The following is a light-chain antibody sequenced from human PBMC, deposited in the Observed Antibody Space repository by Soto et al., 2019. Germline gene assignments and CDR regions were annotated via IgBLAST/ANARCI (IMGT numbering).Light chain of an antibody. V-gene: IGLV1-40*01. CDR1: NSNIGAGYD. CDR3: QSYDSSLSVST. Sequence: QAVLTQPPSVSGAPGQRVTISCTGSNSNIGAGYDVHWYQQLPGTAPKLLIYGNNNRPSGVPDRFSGSKSGTAASLAIAGLQTEDEADYYCQSYDSSLSVSTFGGGTKLTVL. J-gene: IGLJ2*01. CDR2: GNN.